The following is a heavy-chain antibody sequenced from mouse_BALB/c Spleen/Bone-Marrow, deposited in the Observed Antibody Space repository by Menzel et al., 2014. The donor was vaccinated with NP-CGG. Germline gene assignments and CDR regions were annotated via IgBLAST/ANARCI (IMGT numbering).Heavy chain of an antibody. J-gene: IGHJ1*01. CDR1: GFTFSDYY. Sequence: EVKLVESGGGLVKPGGSLKLSCAASGFTFSDYYVYWVRQTPEKSLEGVATMSDGASYTYYPDSVKEQLTISRDNDKNNLCLQMSSLKSEDAAMYYCARFYYCGSSYFDVWGAGTTVTVSS. V-gene: IGHV5-4*02. CDR2: MSDGASYT. D-gene: IGHD1-1*01. CDR3: ARFYYCGSSYFDV.